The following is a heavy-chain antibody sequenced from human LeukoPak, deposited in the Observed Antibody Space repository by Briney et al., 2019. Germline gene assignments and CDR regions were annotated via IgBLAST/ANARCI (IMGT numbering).Heavy chain of an antibody. CDR3: ASAPGTTVVAYDY. V-gene: IGHV4-38-2*02. CDR1: GYSISSGYY. CDR2: INHSGST. Sequence: PSETLSLTCSVSGYSISSGYYWGWIRQPPGKGLEWIGEINHSGSTNYNPSLKSRVTISVDTSKNQFSLKLSSVTAADTAVYYCASAPGTTVVAYDYWGPGTLVTVSS. D-gene: IGHD4-23*01. J-gene: IGHJ4*02.